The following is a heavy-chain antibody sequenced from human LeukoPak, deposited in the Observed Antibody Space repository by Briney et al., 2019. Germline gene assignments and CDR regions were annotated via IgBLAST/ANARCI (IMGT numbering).Heavy chain of an antibody. Sequence: KPSETLSLTCAVYGGSFSGYYWSWIRQPPGKGLEWIGEINHSGSTNYNPSLKSRVTISVDTSKNQFSLKLSSVTAADTAVYYCARGRYCSGGSCYRVDHYYYYGMDVWGQGTTVTVSS. CDR3: ARGRYCSGGSCYRVDHYYYYGMDV. D-gene: IGHD2-15*01. CDR1: GGSFSGYY. CDR2: INHSGST. V-gene: IGHV4-34*01. J-gene: IGHJ6*02.